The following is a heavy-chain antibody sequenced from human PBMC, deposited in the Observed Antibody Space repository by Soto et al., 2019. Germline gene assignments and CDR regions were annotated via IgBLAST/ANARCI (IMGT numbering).Heavy chain of an antibody. CDR2: ISSSGSSR. J-gene: IGHJ4*02. CDR1: GFTFSTYA. D-gene: IGHD6-6*01. V-gene: IGHV3-23*01. Sequence: GGSLRLSCAASGFTFSTYAMSWVRQGPGKGLEWVSAISSSGSSRFYADSVKGRFTISRDNSKNTVYLQMNSLRAEDTAVYFCAKPSVAARHYFDHWGQGPQVTVSS. CDR3: AKPSVAARHYFDH.